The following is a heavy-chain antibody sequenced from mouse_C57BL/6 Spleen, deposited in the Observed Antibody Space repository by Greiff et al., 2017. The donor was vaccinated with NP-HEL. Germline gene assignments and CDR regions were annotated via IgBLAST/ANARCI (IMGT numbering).Heavy chain of an antibody. V-gene: IGHV1-69*01. CDR1: GYTFTSYW. Sequence: VQLQESGAELVMPGASVKLSCKASGYTFTSYWMHWVKQRPGQGLEWIGEIDPSDSYTNYNQKFKGKSTLTVDKSSSTAYMQLSSLTSEDSAVYYCAREGAGGSWFAYWGQGTLVTVSA. J-gene: IGHJ3*01. CDR2: IDPSDSYT. CDR3: AREGAGGSWFAY.